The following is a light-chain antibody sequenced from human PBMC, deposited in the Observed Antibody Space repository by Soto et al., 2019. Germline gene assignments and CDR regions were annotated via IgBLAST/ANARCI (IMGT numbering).Light chain of an antibody. Sequence: QCVLTQPASVSGSPGQSIAISCTGTSSDVGGYDYVSWYQQHPDKAPKLIIYEVTKRPSGVSNRFSGSKSGNTASLTISGLQPDDEADYYCSSHTSGDTRAFGSGTKVTVL. CDR1: SSDVGGYDY. J-gene: IGLJ1*01. V-gene: IGLV2-14*01. CDR3: SSHTSGDTRA. CDR2: EVT.